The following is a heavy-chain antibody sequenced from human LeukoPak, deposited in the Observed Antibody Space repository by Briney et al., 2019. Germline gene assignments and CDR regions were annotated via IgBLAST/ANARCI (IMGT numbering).Heavy chain of an antibody. V-gene: IGHV3-23*01. Sequence: PGGSLRPSCAASGFTFSSYAMSWVRQAPGKGLEWVSAISGSGGSTYYADSVKGRFTISRDNSKNTLYLQMNSLRAEDTAVYYCAKDSIRRYYFDYWGQGTLVTVSS. CDR1: GFTFSSYA. J-gene: IGHJ4*02. CDR2: ISGSGGST. D-gene: IGHD1-1*01. CDR3: AKDSIRRYYFDY.